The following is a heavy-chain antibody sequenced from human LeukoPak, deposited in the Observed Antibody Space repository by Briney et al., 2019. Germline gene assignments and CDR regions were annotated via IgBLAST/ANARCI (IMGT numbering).Heavy chain of an antibody. J-gene: IGHJ3*02. CDR1: GDFISTYY. V-gene: IGHV4-4*07. CDR3: ARELRLAAFDI. D-gene: IGHD4-17*01. CDR2: ISASGNT. Sequence: SETLSLTCTVSGDFISTYYWNWIRQPAGKGLEWIGRISASGNTYYHPSLKSRVTMSVDTSQSQFSLKLSSVTAADTAVYYCARELRLAAFDIWGQGTMVTVSS.